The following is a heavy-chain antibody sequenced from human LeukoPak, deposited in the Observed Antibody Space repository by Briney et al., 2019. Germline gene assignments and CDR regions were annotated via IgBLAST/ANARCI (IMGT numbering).Heavy chain of an antibody. J-gene: IGHJ4*02. V-gene: IGHV1-8*01. CDR2: MSPNSGNT. CDR3: ARATQYYYGSGSYTD. CDR1: GYTFTSYD. D-gene: IGHD3-10*01. Sequence: ASVKVSCKASGYTFTSYDINWVRQATGQGLEWMGWMSPNSGNTGYAQKFQGRVTMTTDTSTSTAYMELRSLRSDDTAVYYCARATQYYYGSGSYTDWGQGTLVTVSS.